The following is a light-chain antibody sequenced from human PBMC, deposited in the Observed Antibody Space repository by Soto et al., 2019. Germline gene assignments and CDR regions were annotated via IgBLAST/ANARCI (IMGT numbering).Light chain of an antibody. CDR3: CSYAGSYV. CDR2: DVS. Sequence: QSVLTQPRSVSGSPGQSVTIPCTGTSSDVGGYNYVSWYQQHPGKAPKLVIYDVSKRPSGVPDRFSGSKSGNTASLTISGLQGEDEADYYCCSYAGSYVFGTGTQLTVL. V-gene: IGLV2-11*01. J-gene: IGLJ1*01. CDR1: SSDVGGYNY.